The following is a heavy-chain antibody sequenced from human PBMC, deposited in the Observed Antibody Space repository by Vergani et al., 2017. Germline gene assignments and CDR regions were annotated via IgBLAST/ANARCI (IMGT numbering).Heavy chain of an antibody. CDR2: MYHSGST. Sequence: QVRLQESGPGLVKPSETLSLTCSVSGGSMSGYYCSWIRQPPGKELDWIGYMYHSGSTNYNPSLETRVTISGDTSKNQFSLKLNSVTAADTAVYYCARMGGYDEGDAFRIGYFDSWGPGILVTVSS. CDR3: ARMGGYDEGDAFRIGYFDS. CDR1: GGSMSGYY. D-gene: IGHD3-22*01. V-gene: IGHV4-59*01. J-gene: IGHJ4*02.